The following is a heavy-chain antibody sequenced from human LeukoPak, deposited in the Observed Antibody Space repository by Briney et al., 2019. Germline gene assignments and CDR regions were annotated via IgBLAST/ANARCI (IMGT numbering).Heavy chain of an antibody. J-gene: IGHJ1*01. D-gene: IGHD4-11*01. V-gene: IGHV1-2*02. CDR3: AVTTVTTVGYFQH. Sequence: ASVKVSCKASGYTFTGYYMHWVRQAPGQGLEWMGWINPNSGGTNYAQKFQGRVTMTRDTSISTAYMELSMLRSDDTAVYYCAVTTVTTVGYFQHWGQGTLVTVSS. CDR2: INPNSGGT. CDR1: GYTFTGYY.